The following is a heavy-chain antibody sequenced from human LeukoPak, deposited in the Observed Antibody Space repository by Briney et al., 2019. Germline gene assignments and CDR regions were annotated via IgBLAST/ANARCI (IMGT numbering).Heavy chain of an antibody. Sequence: GGSLRLSCAASGFPFSIYCMHWVRQGPGRGLVWVSRINIDGYTTTYADSVKGRFTISRDDAKNTLYLQMNSLRDEDTAVYYCARDWTYYDSSGYFDYWGQGTLVTVSS. V-gene: IGHV3-74*01. CDR2: INIDGYTT. CDR3: ARDWTYYDSSGYFDY. D-gene: IGHD3-22*01. J-gene: IGHJ4*02. CDR1: GFPFSIYC.